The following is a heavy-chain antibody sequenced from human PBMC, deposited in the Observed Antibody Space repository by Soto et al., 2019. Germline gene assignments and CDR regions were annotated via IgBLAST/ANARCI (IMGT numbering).Heavy chain of an antibody. CDR2: VGSSISLI. J-gene: IGHJ3*01. CDR1: GFTFSYYS. CDR3: ARDDVYAFDF. Sequence: EVQLVESGGGSVQPGGSLRLSCAASGFTFSYYSMNWVRQAPGKGLEWVAYVGSSISLIYYADSVRGRFTISRDNVKNSLSLQMNSLRDEDTAVYYCARDDVYAFDFWGQGTVVTVSA. V-gene: IGHV3-48*02.